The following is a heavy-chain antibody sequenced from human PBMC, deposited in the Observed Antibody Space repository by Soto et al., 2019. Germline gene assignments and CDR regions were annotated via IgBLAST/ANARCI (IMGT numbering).Heavy chain of an antibody. CDR3: ATLRCSGGSSRRFDP. D-gene: IGHD2-15*01. Sequence: QLQLQESGPGLVKPSETLSLTCTVSGGSISSSSYYWGWIRQPPGKGLEWIGSIYYSGSTYYNPSLESRVTISVDTSKNQFSLSLSYVTAADTAVYYCATLRCSGGSSRRFDPWGQGTLVTVSS. J-gene: IGHJ5*02. CDR1: GGSISSSSYY. CDR2: IYYSGST. V-gene: IGHV4-39*01.